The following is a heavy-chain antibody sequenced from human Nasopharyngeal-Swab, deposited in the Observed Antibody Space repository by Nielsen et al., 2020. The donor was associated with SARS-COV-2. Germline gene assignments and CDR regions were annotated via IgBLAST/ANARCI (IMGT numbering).Heavy chain of an antibody. CDR3: TTDLRYYDSSGTIDY. J-gene: IGHJ4*02. CDR2: IKSKTDGGTT. D-gene: IGHD3-22*01. CDR1: GFTFSNAW. V-gene: IGHV3-15*01. Sequence: SCAASGFTFSNAWMSWVRQAPGKGLEWVGRIKSKTDGGTTDYAAPVKGRFTISRDDSKNTLYLQMNSLKTEDTAVYYCTTDLRYYDSSGTIDYWGQGTLVTVSS.